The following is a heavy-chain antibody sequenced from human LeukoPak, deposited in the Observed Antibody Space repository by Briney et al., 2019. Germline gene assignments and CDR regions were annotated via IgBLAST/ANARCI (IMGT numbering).Heavy chain of an antibody. CDR3: ARVRDGYNPYFDY. J-gene: IGHJ4*02. D-gene: IGHD5-24*01. CDR1: GGSISSYY. CDR2: IYYSGST. Sequence: SETLSLTCTVSGGSISSYYWSWIRQPPGKGLEWVGYIYYSGSTNYNPSLKSRVTISVDTSKNQFSLKLSSVTAADTAVYYCARVRDGYNPYFDYWGQGTLVTVSS. V-gene: IGHV4-59*01.